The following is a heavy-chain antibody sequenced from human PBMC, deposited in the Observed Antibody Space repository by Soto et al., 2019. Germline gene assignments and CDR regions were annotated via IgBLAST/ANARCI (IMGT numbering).Heavy chain of an antibody. J-gene: IGHJ4*02. CDR3: AKEDTSSGSLDY. CDR2: ISYDGSNK. Sequence: GGSLRLSCAASGFTFSSYAMHWVRQAPGKGLEWVAVISYDGSNKYYADSVKGRFTISRDNSKNTLYLQVNSLRAEDTAVYYCAKEDTSSGSLDYWGQGALVTVSS. D-gene: IGHD6-19*01. CDR1: GFTFSSYA. V-gene: IGHV3-30-3*01.